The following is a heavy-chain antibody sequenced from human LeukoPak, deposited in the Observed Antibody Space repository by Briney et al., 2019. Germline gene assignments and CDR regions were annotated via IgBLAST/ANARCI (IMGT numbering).Heavy chain of an antibody. CDR3: AKDPGYSDWLGTLDY. J-gene: IGHJ4*02. CDR2: IRYDGSNK. Sequence: GGSLRLSCAASGFTFSSYGMHWVRQAPGKGLEWVAFIRYDGSNKYYADSVKGRFTISRDNSKNTLYLQMNSLRAEDTAVYYCAKDPGYSDWLGTLDYWGQGTLVTVSS. D-gene: IGHD3-9*01. CDR1: GFTFSSYG. V-gene: IGHV3-30*02.